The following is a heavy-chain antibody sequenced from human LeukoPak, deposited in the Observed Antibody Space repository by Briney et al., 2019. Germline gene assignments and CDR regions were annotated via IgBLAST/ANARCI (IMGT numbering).Heavy chain of an antibody. CDR3: ARRNRAIDI. V-gene: IGHV3-30-3*01. J-gene: IGHJ3*02. D-gene: IGHD1-14*01. CDR1: GFTFSSYA. Sequence: PGGSLRLSCAASGFTFSSYAMHWVRRAPGKGLEWVAVISYDGSNKYYADSVKSRFTISRDNSKNTPYLEMNSLRAEDTAVYYWARRNRAIDIWGQGTMVTVSS. CDR2: ISYDGSNK.